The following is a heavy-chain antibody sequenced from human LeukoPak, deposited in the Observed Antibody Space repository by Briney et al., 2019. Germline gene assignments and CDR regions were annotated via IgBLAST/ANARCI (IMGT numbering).Heavy chain of an antibody. Sequence: ASVKVSCEVSGYTLTELSMHWVRQAPGKGLEWMGGFDPEDGETIYAQKFQGRVTMTEDTSTDTAYMELSSLRSEDTAVYYCATGNRAVTQPIDYWGQGTLVTVSS. CDR1: GYTLTELS. V-gene: IGHV1-24*01. J-gene: IGHJ4*02. CDR2: FDPEDGET. CDR3: ATGNRAVTQPIDY. D-gene: IGHD4-17*01.